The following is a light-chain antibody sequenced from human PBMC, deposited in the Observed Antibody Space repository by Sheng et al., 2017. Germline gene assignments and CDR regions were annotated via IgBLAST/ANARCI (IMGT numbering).Light chain of an antibody. CDR3: AAWDDSLSAPWV. J-gene: IGLJ3*02. Sequence: QSVLTQPPSASGTPGQRVTISCSGSSSNIGSNYVYWYQKLPGTAPKLLIYSDKQRPSGVPDRFSGSKSGTSASLAISGLRSEDEADYYCAAWDDSLSAPWVFGGGTKLTVL. V-gene: IGLV1-47*02. CDR2: SDK. CDR1: SSNIGSNY.